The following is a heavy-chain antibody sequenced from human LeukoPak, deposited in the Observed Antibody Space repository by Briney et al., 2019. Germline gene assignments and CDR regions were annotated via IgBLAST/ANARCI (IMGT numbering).Heavy chain of an antibody. CDR3: ASPRALYCSSTSCQTANGAFDI. CDR2: IIPILGIA. D-gene: IGHD2-2*01. J-gene: IGHJ3*02. CDR1: GGTFSSYT. V-gene: IGHV1-69*02. Sequence: ASVKVSCKASGGTFSSYTISWVRQAPGQGLEWMGRIIPILGIANYARKFQGRVTITADKSTSTAYMELSSLRSEDTAVYYCASPRALYCSSTSCQTANGAFDIWGQGTMVTVSS.